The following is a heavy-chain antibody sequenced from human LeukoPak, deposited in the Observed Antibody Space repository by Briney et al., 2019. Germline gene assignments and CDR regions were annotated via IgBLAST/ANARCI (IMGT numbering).Heavy chain of an antibody. CDR1: GFTFSSYW. CDR2: IKYDGSST. CDR3: TRRGAASDAFDI. D-gene: IGHD3-16*01. J-gene: IGHJ3*02. V-gene: IGHV3-74*01. Sequence: GGSLRLSCAASGFTFSSYWMHWVRQAPGKGLVWVSRIKYDGSSTNYADSVKGRFTISRDNAKNTLYLQMNSLRAEDTAVYYCTRRGAASDAFDIWGQGTKVTVSS.